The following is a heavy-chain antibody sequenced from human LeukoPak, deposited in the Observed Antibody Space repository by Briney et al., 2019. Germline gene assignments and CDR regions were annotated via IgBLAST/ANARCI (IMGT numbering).Heavy chain of an antibody. CDR3: ARGDSGYDFGDAFDI. Sequence: ASVKVSCKASGYTFTSYGISWVRQAPGQGLEWMGWISAYNGNTNYAQKLQGRVTMTTDTSTSTAYMELRSLRSDDTAVYYCARGDSGYDFGDAFDIWGQGTMVTVSS. CDR2: ISAYNGNT. V-gene: IGHV1-18*01. J-gene: IGHJ3*02. D-gene: IGHD5-12*01. CDR1: GYTFTSYG.